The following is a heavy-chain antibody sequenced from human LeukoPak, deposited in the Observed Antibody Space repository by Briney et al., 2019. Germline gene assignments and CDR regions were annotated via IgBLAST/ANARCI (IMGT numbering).Heavy chain of an antibody. V-gene: IGHV3-53*01. J-gene: IGHJ6*02. CDR3: ARDRLQAVGYYYYGMDV. D-gene: IGHD4-23*01. Sequence: PGGSLRLSCAASGFTVSSNYMSWVRQAPGKGLEWVSVIYSGGSTYYADSVKGRFTISRDNSKNTLYLQMNSLRAEDTAVYYCARDRLQAVGYYYYGMDVWGQGTTVTVSS. CDR2: IYSGGST. CDR1: GFTVSSNY.